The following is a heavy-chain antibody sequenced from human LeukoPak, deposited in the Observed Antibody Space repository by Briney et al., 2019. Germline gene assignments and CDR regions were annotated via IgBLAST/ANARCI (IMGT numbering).Heavy chain of an antibody. CDR3: ARGSSVARIDY. CDR2: IYYSGST. J-gene: IGHJ4*02. V-gene: IGHV4-31*03. CDR1: GGSISSGGYY. Sequence: SETLSLTCTVSGGSISSGGYYWSWIRQHPGKGLEWIGYIYYSGSTNYNPSLKSRVTISVDTSKNQFSLKLSSVTAADTAVYYCARGSSVARIDYWSQGTLVTVSS. D-gene: IGHD6-19*01.